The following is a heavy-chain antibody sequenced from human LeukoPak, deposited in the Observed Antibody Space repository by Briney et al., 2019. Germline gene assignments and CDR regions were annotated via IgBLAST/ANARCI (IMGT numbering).Heavy chain of an antibody. V-gene: IGHV4-59*08. Sequence: PSGTLSLTCTVSGGSISINYWTWIRQTPGNGLEWIAYITDSGRIKCNPSLESRATISKDMSKNQFSLKLSSMTAADTAVYYCARLPPHYSSTWGFFDNWGQGTLVTVSS. J-gene: IGHJ4*02. CDR3: ARLPPHYSSTWGFFDN. CDR2: ITDSGRI. D-gene: IGHD3-16*01. CDR1: GGSISINY.